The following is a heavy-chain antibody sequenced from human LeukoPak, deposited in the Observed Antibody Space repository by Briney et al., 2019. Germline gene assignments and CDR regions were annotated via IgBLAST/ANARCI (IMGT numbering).Heavy chain of an antibody. CDR3: ARERGEDIVVVPAAIYGSTYNWFDP. Sequence: GASMKVSCKASGGTFSSYAISWVRQAPGQGLEWMGRIIPILGIANYAQKFQGRVTITADKSTSTAYMELSSLRSEDTAVYYCARERGEDIVVVPAAIYGSTYNWFDPWGQGTLVTVSS. D-gene: IGHD2-2*01. CDR1: GGTFSSYA. CDR2: IIPILGIA. J-gene: IGHJ5*02. V-gene: IGHV1-69*04.